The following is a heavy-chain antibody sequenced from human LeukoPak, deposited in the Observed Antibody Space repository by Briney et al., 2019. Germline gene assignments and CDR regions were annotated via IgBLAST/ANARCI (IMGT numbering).Heavy chain of an antibody. J-gene: IGHJ6*03. D-gene: IGHD4-23*01. Sequence: GGSLRLSCAASGSTFSNYGMTWVRQAPGQGLEWVSSITGSGDNIYNADSAKGRFTISRDNSKNTLYLQMNSLRSDDSAVYYCAKSVAASYYYMDVWGKGTTVTVSS. V-gene: IGHV3-23*01. CDR3: AKSVAASYYYMDV. CDR1: GSTFSNYG. CDR2: ITGSGDNI.